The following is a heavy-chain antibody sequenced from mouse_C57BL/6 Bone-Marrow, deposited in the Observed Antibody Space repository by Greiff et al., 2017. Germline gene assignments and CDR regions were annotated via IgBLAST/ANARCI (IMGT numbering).Heavy chain of an antibody. V-gene: IGHV2-6-1*01. D-gene: IGHD1-1*01. J-gene: IGHJ4*01. CDR2: IWSDGST. CDR3: ARHGPGRTVVAYYAMDY. CDR1: GFSLTSYG. Sequence: QVQLKQSGPGLVAPSQSLSITCTVSGFSLTSYGVHWVRQPPGKGLEWLVVIWSDGSTTYNSALKSRLSISKDNSKSQVFLKMNSLQTDDTAMYYCARHGPGRTVVAYYAMDYWGQGTSVTVSS.